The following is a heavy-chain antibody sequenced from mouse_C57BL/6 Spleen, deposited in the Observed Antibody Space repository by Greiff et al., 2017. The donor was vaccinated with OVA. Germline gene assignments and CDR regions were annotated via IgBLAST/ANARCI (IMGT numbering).Heavy chain of an antibody. D-gene: IGHD2-12*01. J-gene: IGHJ4*01. CDR3: ASAYYSSHYYAMDY. CDR2: INPNNGGT. V-gene: IGHV1-22*01. CDR1: GYTFTDYN. Sequence: SGPELVKPGASVKMSCKASGYTFTDYNMHWVKQSHGKSLEWIGYINPNNGGTSSNQKFTGKATLTVTKSSSTAYMELRSLTSEDAAVYYCASAYYSSHYYAMDYWGQGTSVTVSS.